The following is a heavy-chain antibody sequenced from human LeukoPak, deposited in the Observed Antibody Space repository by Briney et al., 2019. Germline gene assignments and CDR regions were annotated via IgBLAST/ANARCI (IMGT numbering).Heavy chain of an antibody. CDR1: GYTFTSYG. CDR3: ARGAYYDSSGTSGYYYGMDV. Sequence: ASVKVSCKASGYTFTSYGISWVRQAPGQGLEWMGWISAYNGNTNYAQKLQGRVTMTTDTSTSTAYMELRSLRSDDTAVYYCARGAYYDSSGTSGYYYGMDVWGQGTTVTVSS. CDR2: ISAYNGNT. J-gene: IGHJ6*02. D-gene: IGHD3-22*01. V-gene: IGHV1-18*01.